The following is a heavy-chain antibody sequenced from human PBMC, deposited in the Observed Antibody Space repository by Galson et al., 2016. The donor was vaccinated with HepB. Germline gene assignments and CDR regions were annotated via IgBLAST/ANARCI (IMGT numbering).Heavy chain of an antibody. Sequence: SLRLSCAASGFTFSSYGMNWVRQAPGKGLEWVSYVSGSSSTIHYAASVKGRFTISRDNAENSLYLQMNSLRDEDTAVYYCARRFDSWGQGILVTVSS. CDR1: GFTFSSYG. CDR3: ARRFDS. J-gene: IGHJ4*02. CDR2: VSGSSSTI. V-gene: IGHV3-48*02.